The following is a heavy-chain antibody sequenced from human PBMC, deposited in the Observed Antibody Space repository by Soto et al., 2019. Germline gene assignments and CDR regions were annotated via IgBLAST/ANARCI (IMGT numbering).Heavy chain of an antibody. V-gene: IGHV1-18*01. J-gene: IGHJ4*02. D-gene: IGHD2-15*01. CDR3: ARERYCSGGSCYGGYFDY. CDR1: GYTFTSYC. Sequence: ASVKVSCKASGYTFTSYCISWVLQAPGQGLEWMGWISAYNGNTNYAQKLQGRVTMTTDTSTSTAYMELRSLRSDDTAVYYCARERYCSGGSCYGGYFDYWGQGTLVTVSS. CDR2: ISAYNGNT.